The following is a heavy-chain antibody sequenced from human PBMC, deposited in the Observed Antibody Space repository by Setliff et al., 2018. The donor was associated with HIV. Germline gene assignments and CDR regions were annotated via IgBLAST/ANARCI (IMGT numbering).Heavy chain of an antibody. CDR1: RFDFNNY. CDR2: VYYSGST. Sequence: GSLRLSCAASRFDFNNYWNWIRQSPGKGLEWIGYVYYSGSTKYSPSLKSRVSISLDPSTKQVSLRLRSVTAADTAVYYCARSLTKQLVLGTSREYYFDSWGLGALVTVSS. CDR3: ARSLTKQLVLGTSREYYFDS. J-gene: IGHJ4*02. D-gene: IGHD6-13*01. V-gene: IGHV4-59*01.